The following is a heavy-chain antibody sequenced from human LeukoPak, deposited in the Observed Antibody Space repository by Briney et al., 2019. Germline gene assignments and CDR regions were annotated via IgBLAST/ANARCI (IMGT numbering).Heavy chain of an antibody. V-gene: IGHV3-66*01. D-gene: IGHD5-18*01. CDR3: ARDLVGYSYGHRYYFDY. J-gene: IGHJ4*02. CDR2: IYSGGST. CDR1: GFTVSSNY. Sequence: PGGSLRLSCAASGFTVSSNYMSWVRQAPGKGLEWVSVIYSGGSTYYGDSVKGRFTISRDNSKNTLYLQMNSLRAEDTAVYYCARDLVGYSYGHRYYFDYWGQGTLVTVSS.